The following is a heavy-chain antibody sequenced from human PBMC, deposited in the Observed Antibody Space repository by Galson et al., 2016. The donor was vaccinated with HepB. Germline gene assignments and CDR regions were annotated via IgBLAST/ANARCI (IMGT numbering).Heavy chain of an antibody. V-gene: IGHV3-30-3*01. CDR1: GFTFNTFA. D-gene: IGHD6-13*01. J-gene: IGHJ6*02. Sequence: SLRLSCAASGFTFNTFATHWVRQAPGKGLEWVAVTSYAGTNKYYADSVKGRFTISRDNSKNPLYLQMNSLRAEDTAVCYCARGSIIAAGRSGMDVWGRGTTVAVSS. CDR2: TSYAGTNK. CDR3: ARGSIIAAGRSGMDV.